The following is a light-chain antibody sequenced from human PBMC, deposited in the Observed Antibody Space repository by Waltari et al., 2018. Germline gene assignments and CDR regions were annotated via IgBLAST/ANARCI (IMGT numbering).Light chain of an antibody. V-gene: IGLV2-11*01. Sequence: QSALTQPRSVSGSPGQSVTISCTGTSSDVGGYNFVSWHQQHPGKAPKLVVYDVTQRPSGVPDRFSGSKSGNTASLTISGLQAEDEADYYCCSYAGTYIPYVFGTGTQLTVL. CDR1: SSDVGGYNF. J-gene: IGLJ1*01. CDR3: CSYAGTYIPYV. CDR2: DVT.